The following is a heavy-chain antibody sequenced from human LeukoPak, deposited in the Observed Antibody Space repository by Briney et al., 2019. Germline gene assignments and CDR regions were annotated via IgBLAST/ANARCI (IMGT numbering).Heavy chain of an antibody. CDR3: ARHVRGFLEELNWFDP. J-gene: IGHJ5*02. CDR2: IYYSGST. D-gene: IGHD3-3*01. V-gene: IGHV4-39*01. CDR1: GGSISSSNYY. Sequence: SATLSLTCTVSGGSISSSNYYWAWIRQPPGKGLEWIGTIYYSGSTYYNPSLKSRVTISVDTSKNQFSLKLSSVTAADTAVYYCARHVRGFLEELNWFDPWGQGTLVTVSS.